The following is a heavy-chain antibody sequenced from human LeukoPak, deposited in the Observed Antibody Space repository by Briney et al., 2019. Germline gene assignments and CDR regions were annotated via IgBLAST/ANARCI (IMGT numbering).Heavy chain of an antibody. CDR2: ISSSGSTI. V-gene: IGHV3-48*03. D-gene: IGHD3-22*01. Sequence: GGSLRLSCAASGFTFSSSEMNWVRQAPGKGLEWVSHISSSGSTIYYADSVKGRFTISRDNAKNSLYLQMNSLRAEDTAVYYCAFHYDSSGYHSYYFDYWGQGTLVTVSS. J-gene: IGHJ4*02. CDR1: GFTFSSSE. CDR3: AFHYDSSGYHSYYFDY.